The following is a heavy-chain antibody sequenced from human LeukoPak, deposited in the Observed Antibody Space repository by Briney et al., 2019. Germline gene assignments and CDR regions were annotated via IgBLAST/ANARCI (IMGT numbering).Heavy chain of an antibody. D-gene: IGHD4-17*01. CDR2: INPNSGGT. CDR3: ARRGGKNYGDYLLYYYYMDV. V-gene: IGHV1-2*02. J-gene: IGHJ6*03. Sequence: EASVKVSCKASGYTFTGYYMHWVRQAPRQGLEWMGWINPNSGGTNYAQKFQGRVTMTRDTSISTAYMELSRLRSDDTAVYYCARRGGKNYGDYLLYYYYMDVWGKGTTVTVSS. CDR1: GYTFTGYY.